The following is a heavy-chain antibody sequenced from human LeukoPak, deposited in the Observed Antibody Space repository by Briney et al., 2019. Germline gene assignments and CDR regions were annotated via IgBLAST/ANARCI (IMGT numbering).Heavy chain of an antibody. J-gene: IGHJ6*02. D-gene: IGHD2-8*01. Sequence: SVKVSCKASGGTFSSYAISWVRQAPGQGLEWMGGIIPIFGTANYARKFQGRVTITADESTSTAYMELSNLRSEDTAVYYCARAEAPALIYGMDVWGQGTTVTVSS. CDR2: IIPIFGTA. V-gene: IGHV1-69*13. CDR1: GGTFSSYA. CDR3: ARAEAPALIYGMDV.